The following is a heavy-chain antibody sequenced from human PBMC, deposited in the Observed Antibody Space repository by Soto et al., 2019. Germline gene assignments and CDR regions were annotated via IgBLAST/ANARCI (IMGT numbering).Heavy chain of an antibody. CDR2: IYYSGST. V-gene: IGHV4-30-4*01. Sequence: KTSETLSLTCTVSGGSISSGDFYWSWIRQPPGKGLELIGNIYYSGSTYYNPSLRSRAIMSVDTSQNQFSLKLSSLTAADTAVYFCASADDFSVRFDYWGQGALVTVYS. J-gene: IGHJ4*02. CDR1: GGSISSGDFY. CDR3: ASADDFSVRFDY. D-gene: IGHD4-4*01.